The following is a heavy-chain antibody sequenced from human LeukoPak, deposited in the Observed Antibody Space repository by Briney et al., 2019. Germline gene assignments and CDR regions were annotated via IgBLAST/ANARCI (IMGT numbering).Heavy chain of an antibody. V-gene: IGHV4-39*01. J-gene: IGHJ4*02. D-gene: IGHD1-7*01. Sequence: SETLSLTCTVSGGSISSSSYYWGWIRQPPRKGLEWIGSIYYSGSTYYNPSLKSRVTISVDTSKNQFSLKLSSVTAADTAVYYCARLVATFITGTTRDYWGQGTLVTVSS. CDR3: ARLVATFITGTTRDY. CDR1: GGSISSSSYY. CDR2: IYYSGST.